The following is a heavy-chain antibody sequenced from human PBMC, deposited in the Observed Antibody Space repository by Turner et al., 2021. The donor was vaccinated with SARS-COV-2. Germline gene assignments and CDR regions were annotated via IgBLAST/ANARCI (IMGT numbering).Heavy chain of an antibody. CDR3: AKAETYSSGWSGGRSYYYYYMDV. CDR2: ISYDGSNK. CDR1: GFTFRSHG. J-gene: IGHJ6*03. D-gene: IGHD6-19*01. Sequence: QVQLVASGGGVVQPGRSRRLSCAASGFTFRSHGMHWVRQAPGKGLEWVAVISYDGSNKYYADSVKGRLTISRDNSKNTLYLQMNSLRAEATAVYYCAKAETYSSGWSGGRSYYYYYMDVWGKGTTVTVSS. V-gene: IGHV3-30*18.